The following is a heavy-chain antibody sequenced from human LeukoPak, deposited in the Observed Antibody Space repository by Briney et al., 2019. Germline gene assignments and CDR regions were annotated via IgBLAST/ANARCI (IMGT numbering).Heavy chain of an antibody. CDR1: GFTFSTYG. V-gene: IGHV3-30*02. J-gene: IGHJ4*02. CDR2: IRHDGTGK. D-gene: IGHD1-26*01. Sequence: GGSLRLSCVASGFTFSTYGMHWPRHAPGKGLEWLTFIRHDGTGKYYADSVKGRFTISRDNSRNTLYLQVNSLGPDDTAVYYCARLMVGQAGVGATHFDYWGQGTLVSVSS. CDR3: ARLMVGQAGVGATHFDY.